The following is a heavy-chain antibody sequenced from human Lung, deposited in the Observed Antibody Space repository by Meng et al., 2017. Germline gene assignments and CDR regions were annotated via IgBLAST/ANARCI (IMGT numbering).Heavy chain of an antibody. J-gene: IGHJ4*02. CDR1: GDSITRTQW. V-gene: IGHV4-4*02. D-gene: IGHD1-7*01. CDR2: ISHSGST. Sequence: GPSPVQPSGTLSRASAAAGDSITRTQWWSWLRPTTGKGLEWIGEISHSGSTVYRPSLQGRVSISLDKSNNEFSLKLTSVTAADTAVYYCARETLRELGLFHYWGQGILVTVSS. CDR3: ARETLRELGLFHY.